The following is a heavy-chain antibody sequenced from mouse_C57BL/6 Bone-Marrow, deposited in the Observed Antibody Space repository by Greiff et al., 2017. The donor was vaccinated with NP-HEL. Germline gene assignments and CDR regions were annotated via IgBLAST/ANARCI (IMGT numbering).Heavy chain of an antibody. V-gene: IGHV2-2*01. J-gene: IGHJ3*01. CDR3: ARDDPGFAY. CDR2: IWSGGST. Sequence: QVQLKESGPGLVQPSQSLSISCTVSGFSLTSYGVHWVRQSPGKGLEWLGMIWSGGSTDYNAAFISRLSIIKDNSKSQVFFKMNSLQADNTARYYCARDDPGFAYWGQGNLVTVSA. CDR1: GFSLTSYG.